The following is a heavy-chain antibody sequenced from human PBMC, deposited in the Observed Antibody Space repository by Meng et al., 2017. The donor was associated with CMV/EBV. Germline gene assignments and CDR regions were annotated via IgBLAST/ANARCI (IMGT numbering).Heavy chain of an antibody. D-gene: IGHD3-3*01. CDR2: INHSGST. CDR1: GGSFSGYY. CDR3: ARDVSDYDFWSGYYTYYYYGMDV. Sequence: SETLSLTCAVYGGSFSGYYWSWIRQPPGKGLEWIGEINHSGSTNYNPSLKSRVTISVDTSKNQFSLKLSSVTAADTAVYYCARDVSDYDFWSGYYTYYYYGMDVWGQGTTVTVSS. J-gene: IGHJ6*02. V-gene: IGHV4-34*01.